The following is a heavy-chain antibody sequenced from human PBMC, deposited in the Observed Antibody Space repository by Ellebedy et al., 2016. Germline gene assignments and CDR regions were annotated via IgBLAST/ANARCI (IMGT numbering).Heavy chain of an antibody. CDR2: IGTVHDT. J-gene: IGHJ3*02. D-gene: IGHD1-26*01. CDR3: AREGTHSGSYYGAFDT. V-gene: IGHV3-13*01. CDR1: GFTFSSSD. Sequence: GGSLRLSCAASGFTFSSSDMHWVRQATGKGLEWVAAIGTVHDTYYPDSVKGRFTISRDNSKNTLYVQLNSLRAEDTAVYYCAREGTHSGSYYGAFDTWGQGTMVTFSS.